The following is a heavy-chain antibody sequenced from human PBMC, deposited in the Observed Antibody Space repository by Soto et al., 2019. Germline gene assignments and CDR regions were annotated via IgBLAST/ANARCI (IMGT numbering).Heavy chain of an antibody. Sequence: PGESLKISCKGSGYSFTSYWIAWVRQMPGKGLEWMGIIYPDDSDARYSPSFQGRVAISADKSITTAYLHWGSLKASDSAMYYCARVYSGTYYLLDSWGQGTLVTVSS. D-gene: IGHD1-26*01. J-gene: IGHJ4*02. CDR2: IYPDDSDA. CDR1: GYSFTSYW. V-gene: IGHV5-51*01. CDR3: ARVYSGTYYLLDS.